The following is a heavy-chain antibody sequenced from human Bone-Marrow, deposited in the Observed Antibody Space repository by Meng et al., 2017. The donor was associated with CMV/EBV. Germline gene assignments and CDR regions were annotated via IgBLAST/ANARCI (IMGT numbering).Heavy chain of an antibody. CDR3: ARLSLGTLFGVVIKNYFAY. CDR1: GYNFTNYW. Sequence: GESLKISCKGSGYNFTNYWIAWVRQMPGKGLEWMGIIYPDDSDTRYSPSFQGQVTITADKSLNTAYLQWSSLKASDTAMYYCARLSLGTLFGVVIKNYFAYWGPGKRVNGSS. CDR2: IYPDDSDT. D-gene: IGHD3-3*01. V-gene: IGHV5-51*01. J-gene: IGHJ4*02.